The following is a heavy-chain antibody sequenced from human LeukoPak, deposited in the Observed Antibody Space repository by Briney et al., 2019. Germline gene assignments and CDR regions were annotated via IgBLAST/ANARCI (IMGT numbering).Heavy chain of an antibody. D-gene: IGHD3-10*01. Sequence: WIRQPPGKGLEWIGSIYYSGSTYYSPSLKSRVTISVDTSKNQFSLKLRSVTAADTAVYYCARGGGSGSYYFPNWFDPWGQGTLVTVSS. CDR3: ARGGGSGSYYFPNWFDP. CDR2: IYYSGST. V-gene: IGHV4-39*07. J-gene: IGHJ5*02.